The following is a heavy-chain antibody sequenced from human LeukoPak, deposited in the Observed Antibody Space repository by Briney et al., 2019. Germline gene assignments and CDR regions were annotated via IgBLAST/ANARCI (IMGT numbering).Heavy chain of an antibody. CDR3: ARDSGYCSGGSCQPPYRWTDP. CDR2: ISYDGSNK. V-gene: IGHV3-30-3*01. Sequence: GGSLRLSCAASGFTFSTYAMHWVRQAPGKGLEWVAVISYDGSNKQHADSVKGRFTISKDNSKNTLYLQMNSLRAEDTAVYYCARDSGYCSGGSCQPPYRWTDPWGQGTLVTVSS. D-gene: IGHD2-15*01. CDR1: GFTFSTYA. J-gene: IGHJ5*02.